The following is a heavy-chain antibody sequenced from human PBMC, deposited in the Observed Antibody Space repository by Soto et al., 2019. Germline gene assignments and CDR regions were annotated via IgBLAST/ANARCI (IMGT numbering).Heavy chain of an antibody. CDR1: RYTFTSHG. V-gene: IGHV1-18*01. J-gene: IGHJ3*01. Sequence: QVQLVQSGGDVKTPGASVKVSCTTFRYTFTSHGIAWVRQAPGQGLEWMGWISTFNGKTDYAQKVQGSVTMTADTLTSTVHMELRSLRFDDTAVYYCARLLTEGATFREDAFDLWGQGTKVTVSS. CDR3: ARLLTEGATFREDAFDL. CDR2: ISTFNGKT. D-gene: IGHD1-26*01.